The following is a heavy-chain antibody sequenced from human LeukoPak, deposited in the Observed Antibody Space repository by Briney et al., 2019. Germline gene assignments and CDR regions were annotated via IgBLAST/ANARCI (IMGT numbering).Heavy chain of an antibody. D-gene: IGHD2-15*01. J-gene: IGHJ4*02. CDR1: GYTFTSYD. V-gene: IGHV1-8*03. Sequence: ASVKVSCKASGYTFTSYDINWVRQATGQGLEWMGWMNPNSGNTGYAQRFQDRVTITRNTSISTAYMELSSLRSEDTAVYYCARDRGPATATAFDYWGQGTLVTVSS. CDR3: ARDRGPATATAFDY. CDR2: MNPNSGNT.